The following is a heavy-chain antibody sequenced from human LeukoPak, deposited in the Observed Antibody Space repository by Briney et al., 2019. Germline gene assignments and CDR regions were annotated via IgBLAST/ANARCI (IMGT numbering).Heavy chain of an antibody. CDR2: IYYSGST. CDR1: GGSISSYY. D-gene: IGHD2-15*01. Sequence: SETLSLTCTVSGGSISSYYWSWIRQPPGKGLEWIGYIYYSGSTNYNPSLKSRVTISLDTSKNQFSLKLSSVTAADTAVYYCARGPYCSGGSCPDYYYYYYMDVWGKGTTVTVSS. J-gene: IGHJ6*03. V-gene: IGHV4-59*12. CDR3: ARGPYCSGGSCPDYYYYYYMDV.